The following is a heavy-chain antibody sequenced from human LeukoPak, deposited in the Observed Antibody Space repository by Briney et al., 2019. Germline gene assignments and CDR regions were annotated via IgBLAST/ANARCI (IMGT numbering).Heavy chain of an antibody. CDR1: GGTFSSYA. V-gene: IGHV1-69*13. CDR3: AVAVAGSNYYGMDV. J-gene: IGHJ6*02. CDR2: IIPIFGTA. D-gene: IGHD6-19*01. Sequence: GASVKVSCKASGGTFSSYAISWVRQAPGQGLKWMGGIIPIFGTANYAQKFQGRVTITADESTSTAYMELSSLRSEDTAVYYCAVAVAGSNYYGMDVWGQGTTVTVSS.